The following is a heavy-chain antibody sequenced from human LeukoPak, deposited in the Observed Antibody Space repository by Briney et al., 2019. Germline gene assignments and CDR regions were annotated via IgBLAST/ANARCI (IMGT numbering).Heavy chain of an antibody. D-gene: IGHD1-26*01. CDR1: GGSISSGSYY. CDR3: ARDRVGYWYFDL. Sequence: SQTLSLTCTVSGGSISSGSYYWSWIRQPAGKGLEWIGRIYTSGSTNYNPSLKSRVTISVDTSKNQFSLKLSSVPAADTAVYYCARDRVGYWYFDLWGRGTLVTVSS. CDR2: IYTSGST. V-gene: IGHV4-61*02. J-gene: IGHJ2*01.